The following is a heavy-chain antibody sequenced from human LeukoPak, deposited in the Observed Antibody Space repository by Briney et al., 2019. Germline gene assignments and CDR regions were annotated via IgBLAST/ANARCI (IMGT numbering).Heavy chain of an antibody. CDR2: ITWNSGSI. J-gene: IGHJ4*02. CDR1: GFTFDDYA. V-gene: IGHV3-9*01. CDR3: AKDLTAYSSTWYSLTFDY. D-gene: IGHD6-13*01. Sequence: GGSLRLSCAASGFTFDDYAIHWVRHAPGKGLEWVSGITWNSGSIEYADSVKGRFTISRDNAKNSLHLQMDSLRAEDTALYYCAKDLTAYSSTWYSLTFDYWGQGTLVTVSA.